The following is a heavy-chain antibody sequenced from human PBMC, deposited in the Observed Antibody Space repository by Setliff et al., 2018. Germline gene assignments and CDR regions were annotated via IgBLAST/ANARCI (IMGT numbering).Heavy chain of an antibody. J-gene: IGHJ5*02. CDR3: ARDVWGAGTGWFDP. D-gene: IGHD1-1*01. Sequence: SETLSLTCNVSGGSISSDYWAWIRQPPGKALEWIGYFYHSASSNYNPSLKGRVTMSADTSKKQLYLSLTSVTAADTAVYYCARDVWGAGTGWFDPWGLGILVTVSS. CDR2: FYHSASS. V-gene: IGHV4-59*12. CDR1: GGSISSDY.